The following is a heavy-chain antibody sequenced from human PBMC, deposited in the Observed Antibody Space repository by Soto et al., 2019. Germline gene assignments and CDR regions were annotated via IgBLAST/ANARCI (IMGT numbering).Heavy chain of an antibody. D-gene: IGHD1-26*01. V-gene: IGHV3-30*18. CDR3: AKDKGIVGATPQY. CDR1: GFTFSSYG. J-gene: IGHJ4*02. CDR2: ISYDGSNK. Sequence: GGSLRLSCAASGFTFSSYGMHWVRQAPGKGLEWVAVISYDGSNKYYADSVKGRFTISRDNSKNTLYLQMNSLRAEDTAVYYCAKDKGIVGATPQYWGQGTLVTVSS.